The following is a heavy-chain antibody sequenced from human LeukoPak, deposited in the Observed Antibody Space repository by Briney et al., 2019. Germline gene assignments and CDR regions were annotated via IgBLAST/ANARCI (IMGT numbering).Heavy chain of an antibody. D-gene: IGHD2-21*02. CDR1: GGSISGDS. Sequence: SETLSLTCSVSGGSISGDSWTWIRQPPGKGLEWIGFISYTGNTNYYNPSLKSRVTMSVDTSMNQFSLKLSSVTAADTAVYYCARLGNCGNDCYAADYWGKGTLVTVSS. CDR2: ISYTGNT. V-gene: IGHV4-59*08. CDR3: ARLGNCGNDCYAADY. J-gene: IGHJ4*02.